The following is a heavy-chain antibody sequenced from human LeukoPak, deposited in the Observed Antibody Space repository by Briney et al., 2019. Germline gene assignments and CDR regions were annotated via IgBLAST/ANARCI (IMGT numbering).Heavy chain of an antibody. CDR2: INHSGST. CDR1: LGCFQDHD. D-gene: IGHD2-2*01. Sequence: SETLSLTCAVYLGCFQDHDWIWLRQPPGKGLEWIGEINHSGSTNYNPSLKSRVTISVDTSKNQFSLKLSSETATDTAVYYCATAPLGDRAISRCYADAYYEYYYMDVWGKGTTVTVSS. CDR3: ATAPLGDRAISRCYADAYYEYYYMDV. V-gene: IGHV4-34*01. J-gene: IGHJ6*03.